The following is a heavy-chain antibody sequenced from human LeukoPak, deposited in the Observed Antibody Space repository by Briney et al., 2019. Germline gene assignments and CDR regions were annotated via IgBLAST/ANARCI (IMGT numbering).Heavy chain of an antibody. J-gene: IGHJ6*04. V-gene: IGHV1-69*13. Sequence: SXXVSCKASGGTFSIYDLSWVRQAPGQGLEWMGGIIPIFGTVNYAQKFQGRVTITADESTSTAYMELSSLRSEDTAVYYCARYDYYHYGMDVWGKGTTVTVSS. CDR3: ARYDYYHYGMDV. CDR1: GGTFSIYD. CDR2: IIPIFGTV.